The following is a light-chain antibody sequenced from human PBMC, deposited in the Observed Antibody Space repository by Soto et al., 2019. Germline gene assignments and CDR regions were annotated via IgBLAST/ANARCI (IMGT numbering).Light chain of an antibody. Sequence: QSVLTHPHSVSGSTGQSVTISCTGTSSDVGGYSYVSWYQQHPGKAPELIIYDVTERPSGVPDRFSGSKSGNTASLTISGLQAEDEADYYCCSYTGSYSYVFGIGTKVTVL. CDR1: SSDVGGYSY. J-gene: IGLJ1*01. CDR2: DVT. V-gene: IGLV2-11*01. CDR3: CSYTGSYSYV.